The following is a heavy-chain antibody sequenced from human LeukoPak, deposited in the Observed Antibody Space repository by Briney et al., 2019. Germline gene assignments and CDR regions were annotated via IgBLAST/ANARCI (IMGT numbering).Heavy chain of an antibody. CDR1: GFTFSSYS. V-gene: IGHV3-21*01. D-gene: IGHD3-10*01. J-gene: IGHJ4*02. Sequence: TGGSLRLSCAASGFTFSSYSMNWVRQAPGKGLEWVSSISSSSSYIYYADSVKGRFTISRDNAKNSLYLQMNSLRAEDTAVYYCAREGRSLRHLDYWGQGTLVTVSS. CDR2: ISSSSSYI. CDR3: AREGRSLRHLDY.